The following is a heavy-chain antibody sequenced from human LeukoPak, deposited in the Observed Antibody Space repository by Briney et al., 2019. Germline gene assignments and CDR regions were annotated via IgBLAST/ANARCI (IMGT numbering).Heavy chain of an antibody. CDR3: ARVSCSSTSDCQDYYYYGMDV. V-gene: IGHV4-34*01. Sequence: SETLSLTCAVYGGSFSGYYWSWIRQPPGKGLEWIGEINHSGSTNYNPSLKSRVTISVDTSKNQFSLKLSSVTAADTAVYYCARVSCSSTSDCQDYYYYGMDVWGQGTTVTVSS. CDR1: GGSFSGYY. J-gene: IGHJ6*02. CDR2: INHSGST. D-gene: IGHD2-2*01.